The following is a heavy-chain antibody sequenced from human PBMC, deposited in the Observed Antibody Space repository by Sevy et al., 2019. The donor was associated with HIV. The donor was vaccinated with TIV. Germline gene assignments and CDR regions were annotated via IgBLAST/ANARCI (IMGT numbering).Heavy chain of an antibody. J-gene: IGHJ4*02. D-gene: IGHD2-8*01. Sequence: SETLSLTCAVSGGSVTSSDYSWGWIRQPPGKGLEWVGCIYHSEQTYYNPSLKSRVTISVDASQNLFSLKLTSGTAAXTXXXXXVXWLAASALFHSWGQGTLVTVSS. CDR2: IYHSEQT. V-gene: IGHV4-39*02. CDR1: GGSVTSSDYS. CDR3: VXWLAASALFHS.